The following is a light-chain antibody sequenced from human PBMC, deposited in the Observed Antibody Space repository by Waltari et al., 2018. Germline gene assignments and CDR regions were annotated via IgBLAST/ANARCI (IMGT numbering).Light chain of an antibody. CDR3: CSHTGSNTWV. CDR2: EDT. V-gene: IGLV2-23*01. J-gene: IGLJ3*02. Sequence: SALTQPASVSGSPGQPITISCTGPSSYNLVSWYQQYPGEAPKVVIFEDTKRPSGVSNRFSASKSGNTASLTISGLQAEDEADYYCCSHTGSNTWVFGGGTKVTVL. CDR1: SSYNL.